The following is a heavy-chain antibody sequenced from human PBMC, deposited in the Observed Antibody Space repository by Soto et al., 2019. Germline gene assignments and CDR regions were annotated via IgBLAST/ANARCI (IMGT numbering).Heavy chain of an antibody. V-gene: IGHV1-69*05. Sequence: ASVKVSCKASGGTFSSYAISWVRQAPGQGLEWMGGIIPIFGTANYAQKFQGRVTITRDTSASTAYMELSSLRSEDTAVYYCARSLNLLVGASIHYYYYGMDVWGQGTTVPVSS. CDR2: IIPIFGTA. J-gene: IGHJ6*02. D-gene: IGHD1-26*01. CDR3: ARSLNLLVGASIHYYYYGMDV. CDR1: GGTFSSYA.